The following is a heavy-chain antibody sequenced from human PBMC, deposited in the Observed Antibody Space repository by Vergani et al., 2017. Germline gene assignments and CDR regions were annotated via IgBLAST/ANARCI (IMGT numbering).Heavy chain of an antibody. D-gene: IGHD4-17*01. CDR2: IRGSGGST. J-gene: IGHJ6*02. V-gene: IGHV3-23*01. Sequence: EVQLLESGGGLVQPGGSLRLSCAASGFTFSSYAMSWVRQAPGKGLEWVSAIRGSGGSTYYADSVKGRFTISRDNSKTTLYLQMNSLRAEDTAVYYCAKGHGDYLGYYYVMDVWGQGTTVTVSS. CDR3: AKGHGDYLGYYYVMDV. CDR1: GFTFSSYA.